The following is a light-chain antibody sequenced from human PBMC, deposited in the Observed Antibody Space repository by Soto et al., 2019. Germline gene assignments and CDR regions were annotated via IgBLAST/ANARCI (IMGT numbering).Light chain of an antibody. CDR2: GAS. CDR1: QSVSTN. J-gene: IGKJ1*01. Sequence: EIVLTPSPATLSLSPGERATLSCRASQSVSTNFAWYQQKPGQAPRLLIYGASTRATGIPARFSGSGSGTEFTLTVSPLQSEDFAVYFGPEYKRRQAVGPGTKVDIK. CDR3: PEYKRRQA. V-gene: IGKV3-15*01.